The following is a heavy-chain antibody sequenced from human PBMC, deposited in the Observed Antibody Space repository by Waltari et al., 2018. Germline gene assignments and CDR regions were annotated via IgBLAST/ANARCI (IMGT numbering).Heavy chain of an antibody. CDR3: ARAYCSSTSCYWTDAFDI. CDR1: GYTFTSYA. J-gene: IGHJ3*02. D-gene: IGHD2-2*01. CDR2: INAGNGNT. V-gene: IGHV1-3*03. Sequence: QVQLVQSGAEVKKPGASVKVSCKASGYTFTSYAMHWVRQAPGPWLEWMGWINAGNGNTKYSQEFQGRVTITRDTSASTAYMELSSLRSEDMAVYYCARAYCSSTSCYWTDAFDIWGQGTMVTVSS.